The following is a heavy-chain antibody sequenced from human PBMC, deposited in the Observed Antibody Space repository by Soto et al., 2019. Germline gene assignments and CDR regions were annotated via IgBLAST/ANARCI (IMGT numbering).Heavy chain of an antibody. V-gene: IGHV3-23*01. J-gene: IGHJ5*02. CDR2: ISGSGGST. D-gene: IGHD3-10*01. CDR1: GSTLSSNA. CDR3: AKDIRFVRNWFDP. Sequence: EVQLLESGGGLVHLGGSLSLSGAASGSTLSSNAMSGFRKAQGRGREWVSAISGSGGSTYYADSVKGRFTISRDNSKNTLYLQMNSLRAEDTAVYYCAKDIRFVRNWFDPWGQGTLVTVSS.